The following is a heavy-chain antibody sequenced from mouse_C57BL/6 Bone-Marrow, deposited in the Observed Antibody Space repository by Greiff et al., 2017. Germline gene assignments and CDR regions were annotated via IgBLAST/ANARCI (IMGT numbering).Heavy chain of an antibody. CDR2: ILPGSGST. CDR3: ARGPSLRGGYFDV. CDR1: GYTFTGYW. D-gene: IGHD1-1*01. J-gene: IGHJ1*03. Sequence: QVQLQQSGAELMKPGASVTLSCKATGYTFTGYWIEWVKQRPGHGLEWIGEILPGSGSTNYHQKFKGKATFTAATSSNTAYMQLSSLTTEYSAIYYGARGPSLRGGYFDVWGTGTTVTVSS. V-gene: IGHV1-9*01.